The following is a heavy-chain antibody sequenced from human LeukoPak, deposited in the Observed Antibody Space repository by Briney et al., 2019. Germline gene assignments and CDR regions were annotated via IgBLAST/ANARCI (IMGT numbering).Heavy chain of an antibody. CDR1: GFTFSTYA. Sequence: GGSLRLSCAASGFTFSTYAMSWVRQAPGKELEWVALLWYDGVIQYYPDSVKGRFTISRDSSTNTVYLQMDSLRVEDTAVYYCARDLGHCSTGACYSTYLDYWGQGTLVTVSS. J-gene: IGHJ4*02. CDR3: ARDLGHCSTGACYSTYLDY. D-gene: IGHD2-15*01. CDR2: LWYDGVIQ. V-gene: IGHV3-33*08.